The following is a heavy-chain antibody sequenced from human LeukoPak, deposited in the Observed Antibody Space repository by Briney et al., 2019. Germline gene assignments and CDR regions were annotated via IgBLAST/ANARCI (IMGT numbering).Heavy chain of an antibody. D-gene: IGHD3-10*01. CDR2: FDPEDGET. CDR3: ATDYYGSGSYSPQAFDI. V-gene: IGHV1-24*01. CDR1: GYTLTELS. J-gene: IGHJ3*02. Sequence: ASVKVSSKVSGYTLTELSMHWVRQAPGKGLEWMGGFDPEDGETIYAQKFQGRATMTEDTSTDTAYMELSSLRSEDTAVYFCATDYYGSGSYSPQAFDIWGQGTMVTVSS.